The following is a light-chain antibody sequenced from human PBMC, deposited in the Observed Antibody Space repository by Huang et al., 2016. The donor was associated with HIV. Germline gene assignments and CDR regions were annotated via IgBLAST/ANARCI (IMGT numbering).Light chain of an antibody. V-gene: IGKV1-12*01. J-gene: IGKJ2*01. Sequence: DIQLTQSPSSVSASVGDRVTITCRASQGIGTWLAWYQQKPGKAPKLLIYSTSSLQSGVPARFSGSGSGADFTLTISSLQPEDFATYYCQQANSFPYTFGQGPSWRSN. CDR3: QQANSFPYT. CDR1: QGIGTW. CDR2: STS.